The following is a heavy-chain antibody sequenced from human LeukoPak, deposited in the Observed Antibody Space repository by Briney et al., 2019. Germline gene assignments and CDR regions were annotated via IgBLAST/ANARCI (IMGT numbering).Heavy chain of an antibody. V-gene: IGHV4-59*01. Sequence: SETLSLTCSVSGDSISTYYWSWIRQPPGKGLEWIGYTHYSGSSNYNPSLKSRVTISVDTSKNQFSLKVSSVTAADTAVYYCARCGRNNRGYYYMEDWGKGTTVTVSS. CDR2: THYSGSS. D-gene: IGHD2/OR15-2a*01. CDR1: GDSISTYY. J-gene: IGHJ6*03. CDR3: ARCGRNNRGYYYMED.